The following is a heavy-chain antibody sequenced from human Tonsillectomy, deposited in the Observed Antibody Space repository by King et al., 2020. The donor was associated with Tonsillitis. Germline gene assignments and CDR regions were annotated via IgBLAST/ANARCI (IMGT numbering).Heavy chain of an antibody. CDR3: AKGYTGYAPLGDFDY. Sequence: VQLVESGGGLVQPGGSLRLSCAASGFTFSNYAMSWVRQAPGKGLEWVSTISGSGKSTYYADSVKGRFTISRDNSENTLYLQMSSLRAEDTAIYYCAKGYTGYAPLGDFDYWGQGTLVSVSS. CDR1: GFTFSNYA. V-gene: IGHV3-23*04. J-gene: IGHJ4*02. D-gene: IGHD3-9*01. CDR2: ISGSGKST.